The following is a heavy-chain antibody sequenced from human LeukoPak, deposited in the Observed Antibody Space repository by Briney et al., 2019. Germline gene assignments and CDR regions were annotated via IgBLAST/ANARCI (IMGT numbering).Heavy chain of an antibody. CDR3: ARGLRCYYDSSGYFDY. J-gene: IGHJ4*02. Sequence: SAKVSCKASGYTFTSYGISWVRQAPGQGLEWMGGIIPIFGTANYAQKFQGRVTITTDESTSTAYMELSSLRSEDTAVYYCARGLRCYYDSSGYFDYWGQGTLVTVSS. D-gene: IGHD3-22*01. CDR1: GYTFTSYG. V-gene: IGHV1-69*05. CDR2: IIPIFGTA.